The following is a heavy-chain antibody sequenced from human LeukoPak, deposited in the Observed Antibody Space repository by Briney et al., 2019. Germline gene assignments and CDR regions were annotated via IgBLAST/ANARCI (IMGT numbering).Heavy chain of an antibody. CDR1: GCSFSSHA. V-gene: IGHV3-23*01. CDR2: ITGSGGIT. D-gene: IGHD3-22*01. J-gene: IGHJ4*02. CDR3: AKYDSSSYYYRSTNY. Sequence: GGSLRLSCAASGCSFSSHAMGWVRQAPGKGLEWVSSITGSGGITDYADSVKGRFTLSRDNSKTTLHLQMNGLRAEDTAVYYCAKYDSSSYYYRSTNYWGQGTQVTVSS.